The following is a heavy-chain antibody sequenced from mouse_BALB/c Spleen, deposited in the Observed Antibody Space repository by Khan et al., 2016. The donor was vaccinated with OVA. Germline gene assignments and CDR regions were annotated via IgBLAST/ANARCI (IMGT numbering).Heavy chain of an antibody. Sequence: VQLQQSGPELVKPGASVKISCKASGYSFTGYFMNWVMQSHGKSLEWIGRINPHIGETFYNQKFKGKATLTVDDSSSTAHMELRSLASEDSAVYYCARIYRSDFDYWGQGTTLTGSS. CDR2: INPHIGET. D-gene: IGHD1-1*01. CDR1: GYSFTGYF. J-gene: IGHJ2*01. CDR3: ARIYRSDFDY. V-gene: IGHV1-20*02.